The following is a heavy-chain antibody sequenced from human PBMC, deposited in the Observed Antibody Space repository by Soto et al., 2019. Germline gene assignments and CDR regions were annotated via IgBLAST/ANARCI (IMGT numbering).Heavy chain of an antibody. V-gene: IGHV4-31*03. CDR3: ARRYGGNFDY. CDR1: GGSISSGGYY. CDR2: IYYSGST. Sequence: SETLSLTCTVSGGSISSGGYYWTWIRQHPGKGLEWIGYIYYSGSTYYNPSLKSRVTISVDTSKNQFSLKLSSVTAADTAVYYCARRYGGNFDYWGQGTLVTVSS. J-gene: IGHJ4*02. D-gene: IGHD2-15*01.